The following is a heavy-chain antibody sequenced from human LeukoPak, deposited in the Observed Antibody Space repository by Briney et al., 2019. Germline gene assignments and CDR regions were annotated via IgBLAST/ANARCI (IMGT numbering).Heavy chain of an antibody. CDR1: RFTFSDYY. CDR2: ISSTGTTI. V-gene: IGHV3-11*01. Sequence: GGSLRLSCAPSRFTFSDYYMSWIRQAPGEGLEWVSFISSTGTTIYYADSVKGRFTISRDNAKNSLYLQMHSLKAEDTAVYYCARDLLAVVVPSAHSEYFQHWGQGTLVTVSS. D-gene: IGHD2-2*01. J-gene: IGHJ1*01. CDR3: ARDLLAVVVPSAHSEYFQH.